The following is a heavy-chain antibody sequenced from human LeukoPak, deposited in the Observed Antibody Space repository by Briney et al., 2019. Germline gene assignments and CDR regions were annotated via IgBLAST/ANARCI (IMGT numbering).Heavy chain of an antibody. V-gene: IGHV3-30-3*01. J-gene: IGHJ4*02. CDR2: ISYDGSNK. CDR3: AKDRGSSWYPY. D-gene: IGHD6-13*01. CDR1: GFTFSSYA. Sequence: GGSLRLSCAASGFTFSSYAMHWVRQAPGKGLEWVAVISYDGSNKYYADSVKGRFTISRDNSKNTLYLQMNSLRAEDTAVYYCAKDRGSSWYPYWGQGTLVTVSS.